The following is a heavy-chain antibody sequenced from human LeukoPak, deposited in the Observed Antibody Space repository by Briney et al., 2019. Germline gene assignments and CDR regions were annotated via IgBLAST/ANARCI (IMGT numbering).Heavy chain of an antibody. D-gene: IGHD7-27*01. CDR2: ISSSSSTI. Sequence: GGSLRLSCAASGFTFSSYSMNWVRQAPGKGLEWVSYISSSSSTIYYADSVKGRFTISRDNAKNSLYLQMNSLRAEDTAVYYCARANGGPQAGFDYWGQGTLVTVSS. J-gene: IGHJ4*02. V-gene: IGHV3-48*04. CDR1: GFTFSSYS. CDR3: ARANGGPQAGFDY.